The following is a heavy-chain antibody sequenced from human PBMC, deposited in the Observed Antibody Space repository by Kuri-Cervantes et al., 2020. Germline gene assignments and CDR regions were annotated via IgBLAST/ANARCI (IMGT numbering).Heavy chain of an antibody. D-gene: IGHD2-2*01. J-gene: IGHJ5*02. CDR2: INPSGGST. V-gene: IGHV1-46*01. CDR3: VRVVSTSCHIWANWFDP. CDR1: GYTFTSYC. Sequence: SVKVSCKASGYTFTSYCMHWVRQAPGQGLEWMGIINPSGGSTSYAQKFQGRVTMTRDTSTSTVYMELSSLRSEDTAIYYCVRVVSTSCHIWANWFDPWGQGTLVTVSS.